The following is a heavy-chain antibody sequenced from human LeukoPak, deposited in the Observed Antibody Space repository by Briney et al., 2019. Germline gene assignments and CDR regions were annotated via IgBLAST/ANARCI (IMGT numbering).Heavy chain of an antibody. CDR2: ISGNAGST. CDR3: VKDLAPYSSGYPFDY. D-gene: IGHD5-18*01. J-gene: IGHJ4*02. Sequence: PGGSLRLCCAASRFTFSSYAMSWVRQAPGKGLEWVSTISGNAGSTYYADSVKGRFTISRDNSKNTLDLQMNSLRAEDTAVYYCVKDLAPYSSGYPFDYWGQGTLVTVSS. CDR1: RFTFSSYA. V-gene: IGHV3-23*01.